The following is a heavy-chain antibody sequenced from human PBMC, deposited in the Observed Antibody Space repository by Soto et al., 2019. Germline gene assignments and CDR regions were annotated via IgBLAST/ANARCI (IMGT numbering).Heavy chain of an antibody. CDR1: GGSISSYY. CDR2: IYYSGST. Sequence: SETLSLTCTVSGGSISSYYWSWIRQPPGKGLEWIGYIYYSGSTNYNPSLKSRVTISVDTSKNQFSLKLSSVTAADTAVYYCARGTTPYYFDYWGQGTLVTV. J-gene: IGHJ4*02. CDR3: ARGTTPYYFDY. V-gene: IGHV4-59*01.